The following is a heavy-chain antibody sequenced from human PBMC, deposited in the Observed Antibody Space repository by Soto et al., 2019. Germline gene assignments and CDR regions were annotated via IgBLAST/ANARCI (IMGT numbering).Heavy chain of an antibody. D-gene: IGHD1-1*01. CDR1: GFMFSSAW. CDR2: IKSKKDGGAR. V-gene: IGHV3-15*01. Sequence: EVHVVESGGDLVEPGGSLRLSCETSGFMFSSAWMNWVRQAPGKGLEWVARIKSKKDGGARDYAAPVNGRFSISRDDSKSTVYLQMNSLRAEDTALYYCVEGWNDFWGQGTLVTVSS. J-gene: IGHJ4*02. CDR3: VEGWNDF.